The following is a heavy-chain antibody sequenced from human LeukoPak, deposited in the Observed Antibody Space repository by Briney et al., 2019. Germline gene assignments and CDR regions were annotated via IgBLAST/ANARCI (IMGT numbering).Heavy chain of an antibody. CDR1: EFTVSGDY. CDR3: ARLAYSSLLGDY. J-gene: IGHJ4*02. CDR2: IHGGGYT. Sequence: AGRSLRLSCAASEFTVSGDYMTWVRQAPGKGLEWVSVIHGGGYTYYADRVKGRFTISRDNSKKTLSLQMNSLRAEDTAVYYCARLAYSSLLGDYWGKETLVAVSS. D-gene: IGHD6-19*01. V-gene: IGHV3-66*02.